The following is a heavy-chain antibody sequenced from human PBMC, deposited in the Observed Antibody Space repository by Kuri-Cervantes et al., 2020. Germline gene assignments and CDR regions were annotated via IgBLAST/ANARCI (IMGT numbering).Heavy chain of an antibody. D-gene: IGHD3-22*01. J-gene: IGHJ4*02. CDR3: ARERPDNNGYEKPFDY. CDR2: ISWNSGSI. V-gene: IGHV3-9*01. CDR1: GFTFGDYA. Sequence: SLKISCAASGFTFGDYAMHWVRTAPGKGLEWVPGISWNSGSIGYADSVKGRFTSSRDNAKNSLYLKMNSLRAEDTTVYYCARERPDNNGYEKPFDYWGQGTLVTVSS.